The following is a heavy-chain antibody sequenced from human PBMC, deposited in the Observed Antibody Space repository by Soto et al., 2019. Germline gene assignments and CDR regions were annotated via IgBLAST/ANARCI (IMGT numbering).Heavy chain of an antibody. CDR1: GVSFSGYY. Sequence: PSETLSLTCAVYGVSFSGYYWSWIRQPPGKGLEWIGEINHSGSTNYNPSLKSRVTISVDTSKNQFSLKLSSVTAADTAVYYCARGDLVAARSTYWFDPWGQGTLVTVSS. D-gene: IGHD6-25*01. CDR2: INHSGST. V-gene: IGHV4-34*01. CDR3: ARGDLVAARSTYWFDP. J-gene: IGHJ5*02.